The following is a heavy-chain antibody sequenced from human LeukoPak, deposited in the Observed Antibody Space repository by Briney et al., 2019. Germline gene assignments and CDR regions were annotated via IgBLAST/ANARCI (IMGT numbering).Heavy chain of an antibody. D-gene: IGHD3-22*01. CDR2: IYYSGST. V-gene: IGHV4-59*08. Sequence: SETLSLTCTVSGGSISSYYWSWIRQPPGKGLEWIGYIYYSGSTNYNPSLKSRVNISVDTSKNQFSLKLSSVTAADTAVYYCASGGNYYDSSGYYYVFDYWGQGTLVTVSS. CDR3: ASGGNYYDSSGYYYVFDY. J-gene: IGHJ4*02. CDR1: GGSISSYY.